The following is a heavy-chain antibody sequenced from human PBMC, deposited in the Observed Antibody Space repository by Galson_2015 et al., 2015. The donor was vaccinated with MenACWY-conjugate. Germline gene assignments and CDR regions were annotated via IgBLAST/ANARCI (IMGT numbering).Heavy chain of an antibody. J-gene: IGHJ3*02. CDR2: IVVGSGNT. D-gene: IGHD5-18*01. Sequence: SVKVSCKASGFTFTSSAMQWVRQARGQRLEWIGWIVVGSGNTNYAQKFQERVTITRDMSTSTAYMELSSLRSEDTAVYYCARRGGYGYNGAFDIWGQGTMVTVSS. CDR3: ARRGGYGYNGAFDI. V-gene: IGHV1-58*02. CDR1: GFTFTSSA.